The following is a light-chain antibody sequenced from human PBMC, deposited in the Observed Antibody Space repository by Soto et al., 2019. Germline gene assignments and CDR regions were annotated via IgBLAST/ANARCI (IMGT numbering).Light chain of an antibody. CDR1: HDIGNS. V-gene: IGKV1-33*01. CDR2: DAY. CDR3: QKSDHLPL. J-gene: IGKJ3*01. Sequence: MTQSPPSLSASVGDRVTITCQASHDIGNSLNWYQHKPGKAPKLVIYDAYNLETGVPSTFSGSGFGTDFTFTISSLRPEDIATYYCQKSDHLPLFGPGTKVDIK.